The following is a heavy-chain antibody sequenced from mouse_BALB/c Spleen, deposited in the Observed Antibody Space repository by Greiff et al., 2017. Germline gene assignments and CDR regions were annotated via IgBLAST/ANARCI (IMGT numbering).Heavy chain of an antibody. D-gene: IGHD1-1*01. CDR3: ASSLLQGYFDV. Sequence: QVQLKESGPGLVAPSQSLSITCTVSGFSLTGYGVNWVRQPPGKGLEWLGMIWGDGSTDYNSALKSRLSISKDNSKSQVFLKMNSLQTDDTARYYCASSLLQGYFDVWGAGTTVTVSS. V-gene: IGHV2-6-7*01. J-gene: IGHJ1*01. CDR2: IWGDGST. CDR1: GFSLTGYG.